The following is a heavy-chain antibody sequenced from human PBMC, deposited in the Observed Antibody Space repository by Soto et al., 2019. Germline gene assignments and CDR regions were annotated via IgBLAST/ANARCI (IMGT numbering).Heavy chain of an antibody. D-gene: IGHD2-15*01. J-gene: IGHJ3*02. CDR3: ARYCSGGSCYSGGDAFDI. V-gene: IGHV4-31*03. CDR1: GGSISSGGYY. CDR2: IYYSGST. Sequence: SETLSLTCTVSGGSISSGGYYWSWIRQHPGKGLEWIGYIYYSGSTYYNPSLKSRVTISVDTSKNQFSLKLSSVTAADTAVYYCARYCSGGSCYSGGDAFDIWGQGTMVTVSS.